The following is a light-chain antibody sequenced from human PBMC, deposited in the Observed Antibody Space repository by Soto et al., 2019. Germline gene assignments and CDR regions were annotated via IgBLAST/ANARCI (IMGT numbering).Light chain of an antibody. CDR2: GNS. CDR3: QSYDSSLSGSV. V-gene: IGLV1-40*01. Sequence: QSVLTQPPSVSGAPGQRGTISFTGSSSNIGAGYDVHWYQQLPGTAPKLLIYGNSNRPSGVPDRFSGSKSGTSASLAITGLQAEDEADCYCQSYDSSLSGSVFGGGTQLTVL. J-gene: IGLJ2*01. CDR1: SSNIGAGYD.